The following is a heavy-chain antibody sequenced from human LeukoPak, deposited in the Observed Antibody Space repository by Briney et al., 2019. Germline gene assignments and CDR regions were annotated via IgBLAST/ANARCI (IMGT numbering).Heavy chain of an antibody. CDR3: ARDKVVGATYFDY. Sequence: GGSLRLSCAGSGFTFSSHWMSWVRQAPGKGPEWVANIKQDGGEKYYVDSVKGRFTISRDNAKNSLYLQTNSLRAEDTAVYYCARDKVVGATYFDYWGQGILVTVSS. V-gene: IGHV3-7*01. J-gene: IGHJ4*02. CDR2: IKQDGGEK. D-gene: IGHD1-26*01. CDR1: GFTFSSHW.